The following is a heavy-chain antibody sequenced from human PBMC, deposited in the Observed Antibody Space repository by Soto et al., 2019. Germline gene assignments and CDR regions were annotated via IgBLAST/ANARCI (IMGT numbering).Heavy chain of an antibody. J-gene: IGHJ4*02. Sequence: QVQLVQSGAEVRKPGASVKVSCEASGYTFTSYDIYWVRQATGQGLEWMGWMNPNTGNSGYAQKFQGRVTMTSDTSLNTAHMELSSLRSEDTAVYYCARRAETNGWNGFGADKYYFDFWGQGTLVTVSS. CDR2: MNPNTGNS. CDR1: GYTFTSYD. CDR3: ARRAETNGWNGFGADKYYFDF. V-gene: IGHV1-8*01. D-gene: IGHD1-1*01.